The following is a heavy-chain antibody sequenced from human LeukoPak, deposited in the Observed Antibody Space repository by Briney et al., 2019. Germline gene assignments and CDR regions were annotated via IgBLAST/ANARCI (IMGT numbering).Heavy chain of an antibody. V-gene: IGHV4-4*07. J-gene: IGHJ3*02. Sequence: PSETLSLPCSVSGVSIRNYYWNWLRQAAGKELELIGRIHSSGTAHYSPSLKTRLTMSIDTSKSTFSLRLSSVTAADTAVYYCARGAVGATPHVAFDSWGQGTMVTVSS. D-gene: IGHD1-26*01. CDR1: GVSIRNYY. CDR2: IHSSGTA. CDR3: ARGAVGATPHVAFDS.